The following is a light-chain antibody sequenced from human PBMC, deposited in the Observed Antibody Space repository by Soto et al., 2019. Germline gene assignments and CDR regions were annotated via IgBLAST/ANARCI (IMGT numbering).Light chain of an antibody. CDR2: AAS. Sequence: DIQMTQSPFSLSASVGDRVTITCRASQSISRDLNWYQQKPGKAPNLLIYAASTLESGVPSRFSGSGSGTDFTLTISSLQPDDFATYYCQQYNSVSLLTFGGGTKVDI. V-gene: IGKV1-39*01. CDR3: QQYNSVSLLT. J-gene: IGKJ4*01. CDR1: QSISRD.